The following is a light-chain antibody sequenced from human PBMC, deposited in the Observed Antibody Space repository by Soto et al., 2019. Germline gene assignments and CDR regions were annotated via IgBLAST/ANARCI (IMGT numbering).Light chain of an antibody. CDR1: QSVSNNY. CDR3: RQYGNSPST. V-gene: IGKV3-20*01. Sequence: EIVLTQSPGALSLSPGERATLSCRASQSVSNNYLAWLQQSLGQAPRLLIYAASRRASGIPDRLTGSGSETDLTLTISRLEPEDFEVYYCRQYGNSPSTFGQGTKVEIK. J-gene: IGKJ1*01. CDR2: AAS.